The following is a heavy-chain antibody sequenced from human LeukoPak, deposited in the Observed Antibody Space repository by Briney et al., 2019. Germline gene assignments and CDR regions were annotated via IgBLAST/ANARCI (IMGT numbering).Heavy chain of an antibody. CDR2: ISGPGVTT. D-gene: IGHD5-12*01. CDR1: GFTFSAYG. V-gene: IGHV3-23*01. CDR3: ANDWLVFVY. Sequence: GGSLRLSCEASGFTFSAYGLSWVRQAPGKGLEWVSSISGPGVTTYYADSVKGRFTISRDNSKNTLYLQMNSLRAEDTAVYYCANDWLVFVYWGQGTLVTVSS. J-gene: IGHJ4*02.